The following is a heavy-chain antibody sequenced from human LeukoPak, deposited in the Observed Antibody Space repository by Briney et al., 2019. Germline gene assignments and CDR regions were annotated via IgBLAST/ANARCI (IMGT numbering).Heavy chain of an antibody. D-gene: IGHD3-22*01. CDR3: ASYSYYYDSSGYFDY. J-gene: IGHJ4*02. V-gene: IGHV4-61*01. Sequence: SETLSLTCTVSGVSVSSGSYYWSWVRQPPGKGLEWIGYTYYSGSTNYNPSLKSRVTISVDTSKNQFSLKLSSVTAADTAVYYCASYSYYYDSSGYFDYWGQGTLVTVSS. CDR1: GVSVSSGSYY. CDR2: TYYSGST.